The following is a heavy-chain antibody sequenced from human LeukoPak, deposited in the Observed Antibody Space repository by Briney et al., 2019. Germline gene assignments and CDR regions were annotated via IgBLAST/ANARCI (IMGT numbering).Heavy chain of an antibody. CDR3: ARTYYDFYYYYYMDV. V-gene: IGHV4-4*09. J-gene: IGHJ6*03. CDR1: GGSISSYY. CDR2: IYTSGST. D-gene: IGHD3-3*01. Sequence: TSETLSLTCTVSGGSISSYYWSWIRQPPEKGLEWIGYIYTSGSTNYNPSLKSRVTISVDTSKNQFSLKLSSVTAADTAVYYCARTYYDFYYYYYMDVWGKGTTVTVSS.